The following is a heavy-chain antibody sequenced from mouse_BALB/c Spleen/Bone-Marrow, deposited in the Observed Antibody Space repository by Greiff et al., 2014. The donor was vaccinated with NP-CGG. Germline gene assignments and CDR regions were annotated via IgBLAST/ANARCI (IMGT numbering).Heavy chain of an antibody. Sequence: EVKLMESGGGLVQPGGSLKLSCAASRFDFSRYWMSWVRQAPGKGLEWIGEINQDSSTINYTLSLKDKFIISKDNAKNTPYLQMSKVRSEDTALYYCARPGDYDAMDYWGQGTSVTVSS. V-gene: IGHV4-1*02. CDR3: ARPGDYDAMDY. J-gene: IGHJ4*01. CDR1: RFDFSRYW. CDR2: INQDSSTI.